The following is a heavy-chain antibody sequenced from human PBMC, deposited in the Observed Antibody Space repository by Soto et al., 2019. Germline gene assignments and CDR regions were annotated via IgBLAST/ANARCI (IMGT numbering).Heavy chain of an antibody. Sequence: EVQLVGSGGGLVQPGRSLRLSCAASGFSFDDYAMHWVRQAPGKGLEWVSGISWNSGSIGYADSVKGRFTISRDNAKNSLYLQMNSLRAEDTALYYCAKDIGYGGYDARFDYWGQGTLVTVSS. CDR1: GFSFDDYA. D-gene: IGHD5-12*01. V-gene: IGHV3-9*01. CDR2: ISWNSGSI. J-gene: IGHJ4*02. CDR3: AKDIGYGGYDARFDY.